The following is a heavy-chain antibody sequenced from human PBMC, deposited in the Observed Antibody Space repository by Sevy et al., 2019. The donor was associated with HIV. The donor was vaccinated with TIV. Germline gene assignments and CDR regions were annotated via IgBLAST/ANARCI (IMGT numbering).Heavy chain of an antibody. V-gene: IGHV3-30-3*01. J-gene: IGHJ3*02. CDR3: ARDKHYYGSGGDI. CDR2: ISYDGSNK. CDR1: GFTFSTYA. D-gene: IGHD3-10*01. Sequence: GGSLRLSCADSGFTFSTYAMHWVRQAPGKGLEWVAVISYDGSNKYYADSVKGRFTISRDNSKNTLYLQMNSLRAEDTAVYYCARDKHYYGSGGDIWGQGTMVTVSS.